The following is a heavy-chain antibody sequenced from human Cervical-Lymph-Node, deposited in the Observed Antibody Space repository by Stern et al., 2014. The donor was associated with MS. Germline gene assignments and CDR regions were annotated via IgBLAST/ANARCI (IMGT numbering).Heavy chain of an antibody. CDR2: TDLSDSYT. Sequence: EVQMVESGAEVKKPGESLRISCKGSGYSFTSYWISWVRQMPGTGLEWMGRTDLSDSYTNYSPSFQGHVTISADKSISTAYLQWSSLKASDTAMYYCARRCSRRIDAFDIWGQGTMVTVSS. J-gene: IGHJ3*02. V-gene: IGHV5-10-1*01. CDR3: ARRCSRRIDAFDI. D-gene: IGHD2-15*01. CDR1: GYSFTSYW.